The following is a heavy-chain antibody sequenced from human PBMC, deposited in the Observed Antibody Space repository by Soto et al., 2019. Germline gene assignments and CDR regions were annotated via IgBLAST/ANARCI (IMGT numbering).Heavy chain of an antibody. V-gene: IGHV3-64D*09. J-gene: IGHJ6*03. D-gene: IGHD2-15*01. CDR3: VKDHCSGGSCYSYYCYMDV. CDR2: ISSNGGST. Sequence: GGSLRLSCSASGFTFSSYAMHWVRQAPGKGLEYVSAISSNGGSTYYADSVKGRFTISRDNSKNTLYLQMSSLRAEDTAVYYCVKDHCSGGSCYSYYCYMDVWGKGTTVTVSS. CDR1: GFTFSSYA.